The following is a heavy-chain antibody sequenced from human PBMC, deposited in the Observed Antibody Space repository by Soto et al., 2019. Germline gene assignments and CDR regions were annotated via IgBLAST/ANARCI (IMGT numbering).Heavy chain of an antibody. J-gene: IGHJ6*03. D-gene: IGHD3-3*01. CDR2: ISSSGSTI. CDR1: GFTFSDYY. V-gene: IGHV3-11*01. CDR3: ARVRAGYYDFWRGYYMDV. Sequence: GGSLRLSCAASGFTFSDYYMSWIRQAPGKGLEWVSYISSSGSTIYYADSVKGRFTISRDNAKNSLYLQMNSLRAEDTAVYYCARVRAGYYDFWRGYYMDVWGKGTTVTVSS.